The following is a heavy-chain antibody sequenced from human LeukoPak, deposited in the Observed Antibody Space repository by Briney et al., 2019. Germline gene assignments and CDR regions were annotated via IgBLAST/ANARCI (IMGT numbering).Heavy chain of an antibody. J-gene: IGHJ4*02. CDR1: GGSFSGYY. CDR3: VRDRELTY. V-gene: IGHV4-34*01. Sequence: PSAALSLTCAVYGGSFSGYYWSWIRQPPGKGLEWIGEINHSGSTNYNPSLKSRVTISVDTSKNQFSLRLSSVTAADTAVYFCVRDRELTYWGQGTLVTVSS. CDR2: INHSGST. D-gene: IGHD3-10*01.